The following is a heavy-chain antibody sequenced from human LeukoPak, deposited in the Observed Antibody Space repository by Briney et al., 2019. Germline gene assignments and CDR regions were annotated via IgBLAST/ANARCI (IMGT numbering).Heavy chain of an antibody. CDR2: IKEDGSVK. D-gene: IGHD7-27*01. Sequence: PGGSLRLSCAASGFSFSSTLLTWVRQAPGKGLEWLANIKEDGSVKNYVDSVKGRFIVSRDNARNSLYLQMNSLRAEDTAVYYCARTLTGDPSGFDYWGQGTLVTVSS. V-gene: IGHV3-7*01. CDR1: GFSFSSTL. J-gene: IGHJ4*02. CDR3: ARTLTGDPSGFDY.